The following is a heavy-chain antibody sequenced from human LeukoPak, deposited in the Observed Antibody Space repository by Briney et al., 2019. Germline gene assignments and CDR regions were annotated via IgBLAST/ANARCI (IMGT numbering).Heavy chain of an antibody. Sequence: GGSLRLSCAASGFTFSSYDMHWVRQATGKGLEWVSFISTGGVTHYSGSVKGRFTISRENAKNSLYLQMNSLRAGDTAVYYCGRALSGYPIDYWGQRTLVTVPS. D-gene: IGHD5-12*01. V-gene: IGHV3-13*01. CDR3: GRALSGYPIDY. CDR2: ISTGGVT. J-gene: IGHJ4*02. CDR1: GFTFSSYD.